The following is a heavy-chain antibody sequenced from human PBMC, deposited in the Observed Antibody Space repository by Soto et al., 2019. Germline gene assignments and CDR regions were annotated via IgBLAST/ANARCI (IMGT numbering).Heavy chain of an antibody. CDR3: ARESVVVTQYYFDY. CDR2: ISYDGSNK. CDR1: GGNVRSNG. D-gene: IGHD2-21*02. J-gene: IGHJ4*02. Sequence: QSLTCTVSGGNVRSNGYSWGWVRQAPGKGLEWVAVISYDGSNKYYADSVKGRFTISRDNSKNTLYLQMNSLRAEDTAVYYCARESVVVTQYYFDYWGQGTLVTVSS. V-gene: IGHV3-30-3*01.